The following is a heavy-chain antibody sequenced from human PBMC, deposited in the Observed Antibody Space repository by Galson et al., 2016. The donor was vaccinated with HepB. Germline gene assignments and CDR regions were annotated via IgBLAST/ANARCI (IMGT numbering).Heavy chain of an antibody. D-gene: IGHD6-19*01. J-gene: IGHJ4*02. Sequence: SLRLSCAASGFIVSNNYMIWVRQAPGKGLEWVSLIYSGGSTSYADSVKGRFTISRDSSQNTLYLQMISLRAEDTAVYYCAGRHSQWPHWGQGTLVTVSS. CDR3: AGRHSQWPH. CDR2: IYSGGST. CDR1: GFIVSNNY. V-gene: IGHV3-53*01.